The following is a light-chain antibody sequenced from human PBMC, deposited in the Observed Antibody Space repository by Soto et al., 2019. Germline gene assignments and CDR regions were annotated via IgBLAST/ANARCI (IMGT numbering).Light chain of an antibody. CDR1: QSVSSN. CDR3: QQYYNWLT. V-gene: IGKV3-15*01. J-gene: IGKJ4*01. CDR2: GAS. Sequence: EIMMTQSPAALSVSPGERATLSGRASQSVSSNLAWYQQKPGQAPRLLIYGASTRATDIPARFSGSGSETEFTLTISSLQSEDFAVYYCQQYYNWLTFGGGTKVEIK.